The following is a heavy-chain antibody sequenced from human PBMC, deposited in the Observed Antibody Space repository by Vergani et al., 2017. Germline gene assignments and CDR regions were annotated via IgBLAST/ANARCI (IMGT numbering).Heavy chain of an antibody. J-gene: IGHJ5*02. Sequence: QVQLQESGPGLVKPSETLSLTCTVSGGSISSYYWSWIRQPAGKGLEWIGRIYTSGSTNYNPSLKSRVTMSVDTSKKQFSLKLSSVTAADTAVYYCAREALGDFWSGYYYNWFDPWGQGTLVTVSS. D-gene: IGHD3-3*01. V-gene: IGHV4-4*07. CDR2: IYTSGST. CDR3: AREALGDFWSGYYYNWFDP. CDR1: GGSISSYY.